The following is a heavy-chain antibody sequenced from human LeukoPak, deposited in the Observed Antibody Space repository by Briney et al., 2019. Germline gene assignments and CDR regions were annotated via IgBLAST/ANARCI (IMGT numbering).Heavy chain of an antibody. CDR2: ISGSGDST. CDR1: GFTFSCYA. CDR3: AKPLVSDYYDSSGYWGY. D-gene: IGHD3-22*01. J-gene: IGHJ4*02. V-gene: IGHV3-23*01. Sequence: PGGSLRLSCAASGFTFSCYAMSWVRQAPGKGLEWVSAISGSGDSTYYSDSVKGRFTISRDNSKNTLYVQMNSLRAEDTAVYYCAKPLVSDYYDSSGYWGYWGQGTLVTVSS.